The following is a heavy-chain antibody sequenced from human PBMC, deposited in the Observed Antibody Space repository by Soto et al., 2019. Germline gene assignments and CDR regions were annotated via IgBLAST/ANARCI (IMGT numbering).Heavy chain of an antibody. D-gene: IGHD2-8*02. V-gene: IGHV3-30*03. CDR1: GFTFSSYG. Sequence: PGGSLRLSCAASGFTFSSYGMHWVRQAPGKGLEWVAVISYDGSNKYYADSVKGRFTISRVNSKNTLYLQMNSLRDEDTAVYYCATDGGAGGFMDYWGEGSLVTVCS. CDR2: ISYDGSNK. J-gene: IGHJ4*02. CDR3: ATDGGAGGFMDY.